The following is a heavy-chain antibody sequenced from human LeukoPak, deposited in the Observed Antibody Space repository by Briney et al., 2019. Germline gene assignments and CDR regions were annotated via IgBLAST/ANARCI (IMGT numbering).Heavy chain of an antibody. Sequence: ASVKVSCKASGYTFTSYYMHWVRQAPGQGLEWMGIINPSGGSTSYAQKFQGRVAMTRDTSTSTVYMELSSLRSEDTAVYYCAITYYDSSGYSAFDYWGQGTLVTVSS. CDR1: GYTFTSYY. J-gene: IGHJ4*02. CDR3: AITYYDSSGYSAFDY. D-gene: IGHD3-22*01. CDR2: INPSGGST. V-gene: IGHV1-46*01.